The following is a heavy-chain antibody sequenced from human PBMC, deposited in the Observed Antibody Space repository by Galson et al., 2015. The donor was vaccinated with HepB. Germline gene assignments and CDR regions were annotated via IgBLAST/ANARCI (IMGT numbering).Heavy chain of an antibody. CDR2: IYYSGST. CDR3: ARDSTMVPHWFDP. Sequence: SETLSLTCTVSGGSISSYYWSWIRQPPGKGLEWIGYIYYSGSTNYNPSLKSRVTISVDTSKNQFSLKLSSVTAADTAVYYCARDSTMVPHWFDPWGQGTLVTVSS. J-gene: IGHJ5*02. D-gene: IGHD3-10*01. V-gene: IGHV4-59*01. CDR1: GGSISSYY.